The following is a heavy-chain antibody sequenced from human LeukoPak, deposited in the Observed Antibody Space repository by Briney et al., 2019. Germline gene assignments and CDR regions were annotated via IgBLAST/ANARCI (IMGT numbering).Heavy chain of an antibody. Sequence: GGSLRLSCAASGFTFSSYSMNWVRQAPGKGLEWVSSISSSSSYIYYADSVKGRFTISRDNSKNMLYLQMNSLRAEDTAVYYCAKGPLIEVAGTTWDYWGQGTLVTVSS. CDR1: GFTFSSYS. V-gene: IGHV3-21*04. CDR2: ISSSSSYI. D-gene: IGHD6-19*01. CDR3: AKGPLIEVAGTTWDY. J-gene: IGHJ4*01.